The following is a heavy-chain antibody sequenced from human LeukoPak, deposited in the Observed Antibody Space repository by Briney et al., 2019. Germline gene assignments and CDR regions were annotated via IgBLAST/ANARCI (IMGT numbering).Heavy chain of an antibody. CDR1: GGSFSGYY. J-gene: IGHJ6*02. D-gene: IGHD6-19*01. V-gene: IGHV4-34*01. CDR3: ARGGSVAGMFYYYYGMDV. Sequence: PSETLSLTCAVYGGSFSGYYWSWIRQPPGKGLEWIGEINHSGSTNYNPSLKSRVTISVDTSKNQFSLKLSSVTAADTAVYYCARGGSVAGMFYYYYGMDVWGQGTTVTVSS. CDR2: INHSGST.